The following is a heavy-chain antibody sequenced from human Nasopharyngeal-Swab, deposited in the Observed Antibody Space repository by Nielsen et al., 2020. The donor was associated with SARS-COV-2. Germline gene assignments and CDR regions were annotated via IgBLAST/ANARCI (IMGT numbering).Heavy chain of an antibody. J-gene: IGHJ1*01. V-gene: IGHV3-9*01. D-gene: IGHD6-19*01. Sequence: SLKISCAASGFTFDDYAMHWVRQAPGKGLEWVSGISWNSGSIGYADSVKGRFTISRDNAKNSLYLQMNSLRAEDTALYYCAITVAGRAEYFRHWGQGTLVTVSS. CDR1: GFTFDDYA. CDR3: AITVAGRAEYFRH. CDR2: ISWNSGSI.